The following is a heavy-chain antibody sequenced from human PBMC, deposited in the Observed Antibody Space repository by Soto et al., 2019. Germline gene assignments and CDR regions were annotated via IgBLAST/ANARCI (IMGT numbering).Heavy chain of an antibody. V-gene: IGHV3-7*01. CDR3: ARARAKTRIQLWFDY. J-gene: IGHJ4*02. Sequence: GGSLRLSCAASGFTFSSYGMSWVRQAPGKGLEWVANIKQDGSGKYYADSVKGRFTSSRDNSKNSLYLQMNSLRAEDTAVYYCARARAKTRIQLWFDYWGQGT. CDR1: GFTFSSYG. D-gene: IGHD5-18*01. CDR2: IKQDGSGK.